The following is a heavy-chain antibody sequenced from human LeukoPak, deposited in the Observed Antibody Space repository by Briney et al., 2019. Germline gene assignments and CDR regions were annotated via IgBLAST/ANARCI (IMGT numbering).Heavy chain of an antibody. J-gene: IGHJ4*02. CDR3: ARSSGDRVYDY. CDR2: ISFDGSDK. V-gene: IGHV3-30*04. D-gene: IGHD2-8*01. CDR1: GFTFSRYA. Sequence: GGSLRLSCAASGFTFSRYAIHWVRQAPGKGLEWVTVISFDGSDKYYADSVKGRFTISRDNSQNTVYLQMSSLRAEDTAVYYCARSSGDRVYDYWGQGTLVTVSS.